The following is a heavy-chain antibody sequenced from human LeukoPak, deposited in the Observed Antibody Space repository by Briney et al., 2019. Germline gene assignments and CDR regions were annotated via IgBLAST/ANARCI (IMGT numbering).Heavy chain of an antibody. CDR2: IYTSGST. V-gene: IGHV4-61*02. CDR3: ARDRHSSSWYYFDY. J-gene: IGHJ4*02. D-gene: IGHD6-13*01. CDR1: GGSISSGSYY. Sequence: SETLSLTCTVSGGSISSGSYYWRWIRQPAGKGLEWIGRIYTSGSTNYNPSLKSRVTISVDTSKNQFSLKLSSVTAADTAVYYCARDRHSSSWYYFDYWGQGTLVTVS.